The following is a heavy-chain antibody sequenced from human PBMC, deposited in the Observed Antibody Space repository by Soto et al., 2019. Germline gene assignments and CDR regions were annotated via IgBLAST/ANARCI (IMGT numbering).Heavy chain of an antibody. CDR1: GGTFSSYA. D-gene: IGHD4-4*01. CDR2: IIPIFGTA. CDR3: ARANLMTTVTNYYYYGMDV. J-gene: IGHJ6*02. V-gene: IGHV1-69*13. Sequence: SVKVSCKASGGTFSSYAISWVRQAPGQGLEWMGGIIPIFGTANYAQKFQGRVTITADESTSTAYMELSSLRSEDTAVYYCARANLMTTVTNYYYYGMDVWGPGTTVTVSS.